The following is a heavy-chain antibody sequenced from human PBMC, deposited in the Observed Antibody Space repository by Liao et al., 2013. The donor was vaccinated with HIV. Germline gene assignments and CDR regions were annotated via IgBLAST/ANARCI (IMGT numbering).Heavy chain of an antibody. CDR2: IYYSGST. V-gene: IGHV4-39*07. J-gene: IGHJ5*02. CDR1: GGSISSYY. Sequence: QVQLQESGPGLVKPSETLSLTCTVSGGSISSYYWSWIRQPPGKGLEWIGSIYYSGSTFYNPSLKSRVTISVDTSKNQFSLRLTSVTAADTAVYYCARSSTSRSDWFDPWGQGTLVTVSS. CDR3: ARSSTSRSDWFDP. D-gene: IGHD2-2*01.